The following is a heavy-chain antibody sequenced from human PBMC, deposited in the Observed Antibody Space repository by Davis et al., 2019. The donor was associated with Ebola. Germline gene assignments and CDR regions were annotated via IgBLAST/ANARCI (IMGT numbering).Heavy chain of an antibody. Sequence: SETLSLTCAVYGGSFSGYYWNWIRQAPGKGLEWIGDIYYSGSTNYNPSLKSRVTISVDTSKNQFSLKLSSVTAADTAVYYCARQARLSLDYWGQGTLVTVSS. CDR3: ARQARLSLDY. D-gene: IGHD6-19*01. CDR2: IYYSGST. CDR1: GGSFSGYY. V-gene: IGHV4-59*08. J-gene: IGHJ4*02.